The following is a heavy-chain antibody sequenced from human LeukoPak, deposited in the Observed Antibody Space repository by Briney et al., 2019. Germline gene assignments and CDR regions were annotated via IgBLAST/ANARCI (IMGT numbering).Heavy chain of an antibody. D-gene: IGHD3/OR15-3a*01. J-gene: IGHJ4*02. CDR3: ARRAFPSFGTGYPQYYFDY. CDR1: GGSFSGYY. CDR2: INHSGST. Sequence: PSETLSLTCAVYGGSFSGYYWSWIRQPPGKGLEWIGEINHSGSTNYNPSLKSRVTISVDTSKNQFSLKLGSVTAADTAVYYCARRAFPSFGTGYPQYYFDYWGQGTLVTVSS. V-gene: IGHV4-34*01.